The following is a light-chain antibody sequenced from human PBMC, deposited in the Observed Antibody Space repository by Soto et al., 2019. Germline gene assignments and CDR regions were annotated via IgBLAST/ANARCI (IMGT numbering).Light chain of an antibody. CDR3: SSYTSATTYV. CDR2: DVS. Sequence: HSVLNQAVSGYGVPRRARTIFCTGNSSDVGAYNYDSWYQQYPGEAPKVIIYDVSHRPAGVSNRFSGSKSGNTASLTISGLQTQDEADYYCSSYTSATTYVFGTGTKVTVL. V-gene: IGLV2-14*01. J-gene: IGLJ1*01. CDR1: SSDVGAYNY.